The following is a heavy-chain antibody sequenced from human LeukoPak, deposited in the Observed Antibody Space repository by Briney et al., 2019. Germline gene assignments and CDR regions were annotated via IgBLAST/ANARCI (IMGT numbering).Heavy chain of an antibody. CDR2: IKQDGGVK. CDR1: GFTFSSYW. Sequence: PGGSLRLSCAASGFTFSSYWMTWVRQAPGKGLEWVANIKQDGGVKYYVDSVKGRFTISRDNAKNSLYLQMNSLRAEDTAVYYCARLVYTKDAFDIWGQGTMVTVSS. D-gene: IGHD2-8*01. V-gene: IGHV3-7*01. CDR3: ARLVYTKDAFDI. J-gene: IGHJ3*02.